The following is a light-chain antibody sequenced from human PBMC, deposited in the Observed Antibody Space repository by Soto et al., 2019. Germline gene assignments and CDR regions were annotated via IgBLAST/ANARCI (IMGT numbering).Light chain of an antibody. J-gene: IGLJ2*01. CDR2: EVS. CDR1: SSDVGGYNY. V-gene: IGLV2-14*01. CDR3: SSYTSSSALV. Sequence: QSALTQPASVSGSPGQSITISCTGSSSDVGGYNYVSWYQNHPGTAPKLMIYEVSNWPSGVSNRFSGSKSGNTASLTISGLQAEDEADYYCSSYTSSSALVFGGGTKVTVL.